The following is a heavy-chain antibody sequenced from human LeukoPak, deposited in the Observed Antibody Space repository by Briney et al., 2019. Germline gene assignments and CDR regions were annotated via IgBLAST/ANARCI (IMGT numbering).Heavy chain of an antibody. CDR3: ARAPRGYDILTGYYPHFDY. J-gene: IGHJ4*02. CDR2: VSSGSDYI. CDR1: GFTFGTYT. V-gene: IGHV3-21*01. D-gene: IGHD3-9*01. Sequence: GGSLRLSCAASGFTFGTYTMIWVRQAAGKGLEWVSSVSSGSDYIYYANSVKGRFTISRDNAKHSLYLQMNSLRAEDTAVYYCARAPRGYDILTGYYPHFDYWGQGTLVTVSS.